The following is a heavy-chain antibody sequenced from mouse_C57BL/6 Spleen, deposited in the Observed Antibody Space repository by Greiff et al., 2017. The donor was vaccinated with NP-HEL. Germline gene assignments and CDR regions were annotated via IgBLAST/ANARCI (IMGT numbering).Heavy chain of an antibody. CDR3: ARGYYGSSLFDY. D-gene: IGHD1-1*01. Sequence: EVQRVESGGGLVKPGGSLKLSCAASGFTFSSYTMSWVRQTPEKRLEWVATISGGGGNTYYPDSVKGRFTISRDNAKNTLYLQMSSLRSEDTALYYCARGYYGSSLFDYWGQGTTLTVSS. CDR2: ISGGGGNT. CDR1: GFTFSSYT. J-gene: IGHJ2*01. V-gene: IGHV5-9*01.